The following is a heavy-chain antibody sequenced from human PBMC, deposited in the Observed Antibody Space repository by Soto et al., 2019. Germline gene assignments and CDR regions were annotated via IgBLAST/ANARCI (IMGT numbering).Heavy chain of an antibody. D-gene: IGHD3-3*02. J-gene: IGHJ5*02. V-gene: IGHV4-34*01. CDR3: PRGPVYVLDWFDP. CDR1: GGSFSGYY. Sequence: SETLSLTCAVYGGSFSGYYWRWIRQPAGKGLEWIGEINHSGSTTYNPSLKSRVTISVDTSKNQFSLKLSSLTASDTALYSCPRGPVYVLDWFDPWGRGTLVT. CDR2: INHSGST.